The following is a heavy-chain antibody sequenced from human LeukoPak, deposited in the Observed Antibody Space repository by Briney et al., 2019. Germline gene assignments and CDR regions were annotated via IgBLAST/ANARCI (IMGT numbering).Heavy chain of an antibody. CDR1: GFTFRSYW. CDR3: ARDESGYHYGHYY. J-gene: IGHJ4*02. V-gene: IGHV3-7*03. CDR2: IKQDGSEK. D-gene: IGHD3-10*01. Sequence: PGGSLRLSCAASGFTFRSYWMTWVRQAPGKGLEWLANIKQDGSEKYYVDSVKGRFTISRDNVKNSLYLQMNSPRAEDTAMYYCARDESGYHYGHYYWGQGTLVTVSS.